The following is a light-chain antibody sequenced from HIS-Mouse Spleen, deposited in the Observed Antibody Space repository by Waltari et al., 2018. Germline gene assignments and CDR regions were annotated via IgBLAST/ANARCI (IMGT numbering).Light chain of an antibody. CDR3: QKYNSAPPLT. CDR1: QGISNY. Sequence: DIQMTQSPSSLSASVGDRVTITSRASQGISNYLAWYQQKPGKVPKLLIYAASTLQSGVPSRFSGSGSGTDFTLTISSLQPEDVATYYCQKYNSAPPLTFGGGTKVEIK. CDR2: AAS. V-gene: IGKV1-27*01. J-gene: IGKJ4*01.